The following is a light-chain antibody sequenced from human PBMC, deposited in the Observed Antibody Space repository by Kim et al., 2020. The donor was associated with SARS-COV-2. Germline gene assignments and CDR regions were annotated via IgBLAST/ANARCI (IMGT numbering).Light chain of an antibody. J-gene: IGKJ1*01. CDR3: QQYNTYSWT. CDR2: AAS. Sequence: ASVGDRNTITCRASQSVSKFLAWFQQKAGKAPKSLISAASTLQSGVPSRFSGSGFGTHFTLTISSLQPEDVATYYCQQYNTYSWTFGQGTKVDIK. V-gene: IGKV1-16*01. CDR1: QSVSKF.